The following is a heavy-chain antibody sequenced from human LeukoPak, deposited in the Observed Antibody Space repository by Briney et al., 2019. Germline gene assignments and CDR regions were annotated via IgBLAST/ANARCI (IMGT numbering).Heavy chain of an antibody. J-gene: IGHJ5*02. Sequence: GESLKISFKGSGYSFTSYWIGWVRQMPGKGLEWMGIIYPGDSDTRYSPSFQGQVTISADKSISTAYLQWSSLKASDTAMYYCARLFDSSGYSAGNWFDPWGRGTLVTVSS. V-gene: IGHV5-51*01. CDR1: GYSFTSYW. CDR3: ARLFDSSGYSAGNWFDP. CDR2: IYPGDSDT. D-gene: IGHD3-22*01.